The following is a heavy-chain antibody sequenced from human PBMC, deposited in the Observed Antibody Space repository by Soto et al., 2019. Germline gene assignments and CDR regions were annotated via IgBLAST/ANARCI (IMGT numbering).Heavy chain of an antibody. J-gene: IGHJ4*01. D-gene: IGHD3-10*01. CDR1: AFAFTNYY. V-gene: IGHV5-51*01. Sequence: PGESLKISCNGSAFAFTNYYIGWVRQMPGKGLEWMGIIYPGDSETTYSPSFQGQVTSSVDKSLNIAYLQWSSLKASDTAIYYCSITRHYHGAAFDSWGHGTLVTVSS. CDR3: SITRHYHGAAFDS. CDR2: IYPGDSET.